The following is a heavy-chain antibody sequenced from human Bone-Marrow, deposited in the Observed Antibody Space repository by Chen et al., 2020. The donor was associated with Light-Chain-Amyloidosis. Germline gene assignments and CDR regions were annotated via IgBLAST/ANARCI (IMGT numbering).Heavy chain of an antibody. CDR1: GYTFPNYW. CDR2: IYPDDSDA. D-gene: IGHD5-12*01. Sequence: EVQLEQSGPEVKKPGESLKISCKGSGYTFPNYWIGWVRQMPGKGLEWMGVIYPDDSDARYIPSFEVQVTISADKSITSAYLQWRSLKASDTAMYYCARRRDGYNFDYWGQGTLVTVSS. V-gene: IGHV5-51*01. CDR3: ARRRDGYNFDY. J-gene: IGHJ4*02.